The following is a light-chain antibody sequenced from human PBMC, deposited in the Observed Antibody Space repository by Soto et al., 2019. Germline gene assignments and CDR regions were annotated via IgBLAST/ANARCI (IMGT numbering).Light chain of an antibody. CDR1: QDISDY. CDR2: AAS. V-gene: IGKV1-39*01. J-gene: IGKJ2*01. Sequence: EIQITHSPWARSASVGERGTRTCRASQDISDYLNWYQQRPGQAPKLLIYAASNLQSGVPSRFTGSESGTDFTLTISSLQPEDFATFYCQKTYRIPYTCGKG. CDR3: QKTYRIPYT.